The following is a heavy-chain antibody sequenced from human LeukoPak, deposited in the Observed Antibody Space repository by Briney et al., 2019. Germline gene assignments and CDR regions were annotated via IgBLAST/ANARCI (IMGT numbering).Heavy chain of an antibody. J-gene: IGHJ4*02. V-gene: IGHV3-7*01. CDR2: MRQDGGEI. D-gene: IGHD2-8*01. Sequence: GGSLRLSCAASGFTVSSNYMSWVRQAPGKGLEWVATMRQDGGEIYYVDSVRGRFTISRDNAKNSLYLQMNSLRAEDTAMYYCARIMDLLGVHFDFWGQGTLVTVSS. CDR1: GFTVSSNY. CDR3: ARIMDLLGVHFDF.